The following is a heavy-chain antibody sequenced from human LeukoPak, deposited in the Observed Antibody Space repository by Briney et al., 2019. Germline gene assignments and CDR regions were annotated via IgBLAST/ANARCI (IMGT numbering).Heavy chain of an antibody. V-gene: IGHV3-21*01. Sequence: GGSLRLSCAASGFTFSSYSMNWVRQAPGKGLEWVSSISSSSSYIYYADSVKGRFTISRDNAKNSLYLQMNSQRAEDTAVYYCARGRNYDFWSGYYYGMDVWGQGTTVTVSS. D-gene: IGHD3-3*01. CDR2: ISSSSSYI. J-gene: IGHJ6*02. CDR1: GFTFSSYS. CDR3: ARGRNYDFWSGYYYGMDV.